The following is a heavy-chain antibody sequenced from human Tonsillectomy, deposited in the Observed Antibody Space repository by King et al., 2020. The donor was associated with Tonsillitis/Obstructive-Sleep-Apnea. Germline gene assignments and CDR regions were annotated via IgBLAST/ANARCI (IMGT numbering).Heavy chain of an antibody. J-gene: IGHJ6*02. CDR1: GFTFSGYG. V-gene: IGHV3-30*18. CDR2: ISYDGSNK. CDR3: AKNPVVPAAIHSHYYYGMDV. D-gene: IGHD2-2*02. Sequence: VQLVESGGGVVQPGRSLRLSCAASGFTFSGYGMHWVRQAPGKGLEWVAFISYDGSNKYYADSVKGRFTISRDNSKNRLYLQMNSLRAEDTAVYYCAKNPVVPAAIHSHYYYGMDVWGQGTTVTVSS.